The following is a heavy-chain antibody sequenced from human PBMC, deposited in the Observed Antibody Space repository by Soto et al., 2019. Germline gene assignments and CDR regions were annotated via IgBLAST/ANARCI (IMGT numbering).Heavy chain of an antibody. CDR3: AKDRSGWAAGFDY. CDR1: GFTFDDYA. J-gene: IGHJ4*02. Sequence: GGSLRLSCAASGFTFDDYAMHWVRQAPGKGLEWVSGISWNSGSIGYADSVKGRFTISRDNAKNSLYLQMNSLRAEDTALYYCAKDRSGWAAGFDYWGQGTLVTVSS. CDR2: ISWNSGSI. D-gene: IGHD6-13*01. V-gene: IGHV3-9*01.